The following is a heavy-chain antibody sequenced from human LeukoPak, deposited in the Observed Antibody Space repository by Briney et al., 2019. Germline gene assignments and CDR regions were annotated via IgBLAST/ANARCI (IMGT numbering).Heavy chain of an antibody. V-gene: IGHV4-30-4*08. Sequence: SQTLSLTCTVSGGSISSGDYYWRWIRQPPGKGLEWIGYIYYSGSTYYNPSLKRRVTISVDTSKNQFSLKLSSVTAADTAVYYCARETIAVAAPDYWGQGTLVTVSS. CDR2: IYYSGST. D-gene: IGHD6-19*01. CDR3: ARETIAVAAPDY. J-gene: IGHJ4*02. CDR1: GGSISSGDYY.